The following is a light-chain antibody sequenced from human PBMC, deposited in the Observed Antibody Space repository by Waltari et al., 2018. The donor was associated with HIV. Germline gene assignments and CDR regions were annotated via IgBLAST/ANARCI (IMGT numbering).Light chain of an antibody. CDR3: QSSDSTLSGFVV. J-gene: IGLJ2*01. CDR2: GNT. Sequence: SVSGAPGQRVTISCTGSSSNIGANYDVQWYQQLPRTAPKLLIYGNTNRPSGVPDRFSGSKSGTSASLAITGLQAEDEADYYCQSSDSTLSGFVVFGGGTKLTVL. CDR1: SSNIGANYD. V-gene: IGLV1-40*01.